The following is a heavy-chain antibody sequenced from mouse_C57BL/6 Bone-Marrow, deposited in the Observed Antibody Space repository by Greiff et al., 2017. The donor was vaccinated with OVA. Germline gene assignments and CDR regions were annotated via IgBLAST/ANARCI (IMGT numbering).Heavy chain of an antibody. V-gene: IGHV3-6*01. J-gene: IGHJ1*03. CDR2: ISYDGSN. CDR1: GYSITSGYY. D-gene: IGHD2-4*01. CDR3: ARFYDYDGWYFDV. Sequence: EESGPGLVKPSQSLSLTCSVTGYSITSGYYWNWIRQFPGNKLEWMGYISYDGSNNYNPSLKNRISNTRDTSKNQFFLKLNSVTTEDTATYYCARFYDYDGWYFDVWGTGTTVTVSS.